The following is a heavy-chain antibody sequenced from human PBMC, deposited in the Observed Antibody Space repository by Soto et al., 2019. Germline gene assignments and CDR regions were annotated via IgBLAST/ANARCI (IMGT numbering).Heavy chain of an antibody. J-gene: IGHJ4*02. V-gene: IGHV1-2*02. CDR2: ISPKSGGT. D-gene: IGHD3-9*01. CDR1: GYNFIDFH. CDR3: ARPPGYISDWYYFDL. Sequence: QVQLVQSGAEVKKPGASVKVSCEASGYNFIDFHIHWVRQAPGPGFAWMGRISPKSGGTNYAQKFEGRVTMTWDTSLNTAYMELSSLKSDDTAVYYCARPPGYISDWYYFDLWGQGTRVTVSS.